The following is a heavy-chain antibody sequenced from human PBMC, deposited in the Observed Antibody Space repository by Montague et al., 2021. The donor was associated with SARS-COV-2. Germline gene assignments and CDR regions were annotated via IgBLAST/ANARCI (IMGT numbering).Heavy chain of an antibody. J-gene: IGHJ6*02. CDR2: VFYTGTT. D-gene: IGHD1-26*01. CDR1: GSFFASSSFY. Sequence: SETLSLTCSVSGSFFASSSFYWGWIRQPPGKGLEWLGNVFYTGTTSYNPSLKSRVTISMDTSKNQFSLNLRSMTAADTAVYYCARGGGGKNSAWYYGLDVWGQGTTVTVSS. V-gene: IGHV4-39*07. CDR3: ARGGGGKNSAWYYGLDV.